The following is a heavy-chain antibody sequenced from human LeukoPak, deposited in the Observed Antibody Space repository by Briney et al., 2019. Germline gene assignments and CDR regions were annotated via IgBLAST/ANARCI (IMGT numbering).Heavy chain of an antibody. CDR1: GYTFTGYY. CDR3: ARDIVCAGARYGLFDY. V-gene: IGHV1-2*04. Sequence: ASVKVSCKASGYTFTGYYMHWVRQAPGQGLEWMGWINPNIGGTNYAQKFQGWVAITTDTSTSTAYMELSRLRSDDTAVYYCARDIVCAGARYGLFDYWGQGTLVTVSS. CDR2: INPNIGGT. D-gene: IGHD2-21*02. J-gene: IGHJ4*02.